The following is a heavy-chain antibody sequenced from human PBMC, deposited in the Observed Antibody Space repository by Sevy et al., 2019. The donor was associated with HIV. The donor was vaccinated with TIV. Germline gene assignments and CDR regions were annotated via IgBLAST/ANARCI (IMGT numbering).Heavy chain of an antibody. V-gene: IGHV4-59*01. CDR3: ARARSGYDLYYFDY. Sequence: SETLSLTCTVSGGSISSYYWSWIRQPPGKGLEWIGYIYYSGSTNYNPSLKSRVTISVDMSKNQFSLKLSSVTAADTAVYYCARARSGYDLYYFDYWGQGTLVTVSS. D-gene: IGHD5-12*01. CDR2: IYYSGST. CDR1: GGSISSYY. J-gene: IGHJ4*02.